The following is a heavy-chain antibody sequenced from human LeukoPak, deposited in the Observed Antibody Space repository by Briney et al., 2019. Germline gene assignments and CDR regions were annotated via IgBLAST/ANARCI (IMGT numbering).Heavy chain of an antibody. Sequence: GGSLRLSCAASGFTFTTYSMNWVRQAPGQGLEWISYINSGSRSIDYADSVKGRFTISRDNPKNSLYLQMNSLRAEDTAVYYCAREGSGPRDAFDIWGQGTMVTVSS. CDR2: INSGSRSI. CDR3: AREGSGPRDAFDI. CDR1: GFTFTTYS. J-gene: IGHJ3*02. D-gene: IGHD1-26*01. V-gene: IGHV3-48*04.